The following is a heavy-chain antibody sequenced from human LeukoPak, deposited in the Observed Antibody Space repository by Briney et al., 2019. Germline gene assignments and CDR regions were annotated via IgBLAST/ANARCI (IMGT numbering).Heavy chain of an antibody. V-gene: IGHV3-73*01. CDR3: TSRGPIAAAPDY. CDR1: GFTFSGSA. Sequence: PGVSLRLSCAASGFTFSGSAMHWVRQASGKGLEWVGRIRSKANSYATAYAASVKGRFTISRDDSKNTAYLQMKSLKTEDTAVYYCTSRGPIAAAPDYWGQGTLVTVSS. J-gene: IGHJ4*02. D-gene: IGHD6-13*01. CDR2: IRSKANSYAT.